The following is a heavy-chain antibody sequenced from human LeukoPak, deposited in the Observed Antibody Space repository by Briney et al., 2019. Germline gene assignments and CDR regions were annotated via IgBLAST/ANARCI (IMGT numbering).Heavy chain of an antibody. Sequence: GGSLRLSCAASGFTVSSNYMSWVRQAPGKGLEWVSVIYSGGSTYYADSVKGRFAISRDNSKNTLYLQMNSLRAEDTAVYYCARGAGYNYPYYFDYWGQGTLVTVSS. CDR2: IYSGGST. CDR1: GFTVSSNY. J-gene: IGHJ4*02. V-gene: IGHV3-53*01. D-gene: IGHD5-24*01. CDR3: ARGAGYNYPYYFDY.